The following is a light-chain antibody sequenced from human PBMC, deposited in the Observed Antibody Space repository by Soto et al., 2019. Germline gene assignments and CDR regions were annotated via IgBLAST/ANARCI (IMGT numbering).Light chain of an antibody. Sequence: EIVLTQSPGTLSLSPGNTATLSCRASQSVTSTYLAWHQQKPGQAPRLLIYGVSTRATGIPDRFSGSGSGTDFTLTISRLEPEDSAVYYCQQYGSSPFTFGQGTKLEIK. CDR2: GVS. CDR1: QSVTSTY. CDR3: QQYGSSPFT. J-gene: IGKJ2*01. V-gene: IGKV3-20*01.